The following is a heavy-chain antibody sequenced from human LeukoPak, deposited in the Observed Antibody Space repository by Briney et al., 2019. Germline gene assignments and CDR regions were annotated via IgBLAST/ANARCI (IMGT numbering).Heavy chain of an antibody. Sequence: SETLSLTCAVYGGSFSGYYWSWIRQPPGKGLEWIGEINHSGSTNYNPSLKSRVTISVDTSKNQFSLKLSSVTAADTAVYYCARDWGLGHDYWGQGTLVTVSS. D-gene: IGHD3-16*01. CDR3: ARDWGLGHDY. CDR2: INHSGST. V-gene: IGHV4-34*01. J-gene: IGHJ4*02. CDR1: GGSFSGYY.